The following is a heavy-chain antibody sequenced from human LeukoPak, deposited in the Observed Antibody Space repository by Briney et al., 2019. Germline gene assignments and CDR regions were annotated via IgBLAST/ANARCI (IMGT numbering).Heavy chain of an antibody. CDR3: ARDLDVIVTTNTFDY. D-gene: IGHD3-10*01. V-gene: IGHV3-30*04. CDR1: GFTFSSYA. CDR2: ISYDGSNK. J-gene: IGHJ4*02. Sequence: GGSLRLSCAASGFTFSSYAMHWVRQAPGKGLEWVAVISYDGSNKYYADSVKGRFTISRDNSKNTLYLQMNSLRAEDTAVYYCARDLDVIVTTNTFDYWGQGTLVTVSS.